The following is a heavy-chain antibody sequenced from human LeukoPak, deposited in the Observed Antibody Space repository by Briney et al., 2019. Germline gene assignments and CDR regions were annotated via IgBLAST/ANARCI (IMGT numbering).Heavy chain of an antibody. CDR3: AREVVAVAGFYPY. CDR1: GFTFSSYA. D-gene: IGHD6-19*01. J-gene: IGHJ4*02. Sequence: GGSLRLSCAASGFTFSSYAMHWVRQAPGKGLEYVSAISSNGGSTYYANSVKGRFTISRDNSKNTLYLQMGSLRAEDMAVYYCAREVVAVAGFYPYWGQGTLVTVSS. V-gene: IGHV3-64*01. CDR2: ISSNGGST.